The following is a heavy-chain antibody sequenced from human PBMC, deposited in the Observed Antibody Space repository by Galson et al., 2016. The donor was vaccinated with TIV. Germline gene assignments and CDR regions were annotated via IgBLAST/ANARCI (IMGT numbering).Heavy chain of an antibody. D-gene: IGHD3-22*01. V-gene: IGHV1-24*01. CDR2: FDPEVGRT. CDR1: GYSLTEVV. CDR3: ATVAWFPGLSLDN. Sequence: SVKVSCKVSGYSLTEVVMHWVRQAPGKGLEWMGGFDPEVGRTIYAQKLQGRVTMTADTSTDTAYMELGSPRFEDTAVYYCATVAWFPGLSLDNWGQGTLVTVSS. J-gene: IGHJ4*02.